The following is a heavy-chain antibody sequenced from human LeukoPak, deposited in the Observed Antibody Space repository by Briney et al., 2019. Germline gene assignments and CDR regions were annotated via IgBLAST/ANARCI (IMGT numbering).Heavy chain of an antibody. CDR1: GGTFSSYA. Sequence: SVKVSCKASGGTFSSYAISWVRQAPGQGLEWMGGIIPIFGTANYAQKFQGRVTITAGESTSTAYMELSSLRSEDTAVYYCARVDTAMADYYGMDVWGQGTTVTVSS. J-gene: IGHJ6*02. CDR2: IIPIFGTA. V-gene: IGHV1-69*01. CDR3: ARVDTAMADYYGMDV. D-gene: IGHD5-18*01.